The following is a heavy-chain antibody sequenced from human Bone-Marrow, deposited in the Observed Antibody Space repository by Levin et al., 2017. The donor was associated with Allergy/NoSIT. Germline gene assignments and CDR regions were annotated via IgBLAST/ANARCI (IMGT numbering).Heavy chain of an antibody. CDR1: GVSISSGDYY. CDR3: VAGSFYNWSDP. J-gene: IGHJ5*02. CDR2: IYKRVTT. Sequence: SETLSLTCTVSGVSISSGDYYWNWIRQPPGTGLEWIGYIYKRVTTSYNPSLKSRIRISVDTSENQFSLHLESVTAADTAVYYCVAGSFYNWSDPWGQGTLVTVSS. D-gene: IGHD3-3*01. V-gene: IGHV4-30-4*01.